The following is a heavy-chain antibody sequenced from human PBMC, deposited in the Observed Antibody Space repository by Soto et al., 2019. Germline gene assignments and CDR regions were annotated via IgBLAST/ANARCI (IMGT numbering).Heavy chain of an antibody. Sequence: GGSLRLSCAASGFTFSSFWMNWVRQAPGKGLEWVANINQDGNEDNLLDSVKGRFTISRDNAKNSLFLQMNSLRVDDTAVYYCARTGDGHHDFLDYWGQGALVTVSS. CDR1: GFTFSSFW. V-gene: IGHV3-7*01. D-gene: IGHD1-1*01. CDR3: ARTGDGHHDFLDY. CDR2: INQDGNED. J-gene: IGHJ4*02.